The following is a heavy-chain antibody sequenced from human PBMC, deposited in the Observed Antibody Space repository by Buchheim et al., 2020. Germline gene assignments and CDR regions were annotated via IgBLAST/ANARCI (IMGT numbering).Heavy chain of an antibody. CDR1: GFSFTSAW. CDR2: IKYDGTEK. CDR3: SWSLNY. Sequence: EVQMVESGGGLVQPGGSLRLSCAASGFSFTSAWMDWVRQAPGKGLEWVANIKYDGTEKDYMDSVKGRFTISRENAKNSLYLQMNSLRVEDTAVYFCSWSLNYWGQGTL. J-gene: IGHJ4*02. V-gene: IGHV3-7*01.